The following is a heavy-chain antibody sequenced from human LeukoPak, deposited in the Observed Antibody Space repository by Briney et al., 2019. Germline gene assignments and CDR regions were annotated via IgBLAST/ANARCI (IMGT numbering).Heavy chain of an antibody. J-gene: IGHJ4*02. CDR2: IYYSGSS. D-gene: IGHD3-22*01. Sequence: PSQTLSLTCTVSGGSINNGGYYWSWIRQHPGKGLEWIGYIYYSGSSYYNPSLRSRVTISVDRSKNQFSLKLSSVTAADTAVYYCAREYYDSSGYYEDYWGQGTLVTVSS. CDR1: GGSINNGGYY. CDR3: AREYYDSSGYYEDY. V-gene: IGHV4-30-4*01.